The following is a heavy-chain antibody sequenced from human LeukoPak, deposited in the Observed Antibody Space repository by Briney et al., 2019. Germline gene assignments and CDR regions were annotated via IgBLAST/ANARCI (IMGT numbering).Heavy chain of an antibody. D-gene: IGHD6-13*01. V-gene: IGHV3-48*04. CDR1: GFTFSSNS. J-gene: IGHJ6*03. CDR2: ISSSSSTI. CDR3: ARGGSYSSSWYGYYMDV. Sequence: GASLRLSCAASGFTFSSNSMNWDRQVPGKGLEWVSYISSSSSTIYYADSVKGRFTISRDNAKNSLYLQMNSLRAEDTAVYYCARGGSYSSSWYGYYMDVWGKGTTVTVSS.